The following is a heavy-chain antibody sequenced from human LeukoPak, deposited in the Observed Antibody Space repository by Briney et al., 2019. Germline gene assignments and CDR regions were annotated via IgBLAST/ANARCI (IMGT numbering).Heavy chain of an antibody. D-gene: IGHD4-23*01. CDR2: ISANNGNT. CDR3: ARVMTTVVTPDAFDI. Sequence: ASVKVSCKASGYTFTSYGISWVRQAPGQGLEWMGWISANNGNTNYAQKLQGRVTMTTDTSTSTAYMELRSLRSDDTAVYYCARVMTTVVTPDAFDIWGQGTMVTVSS. J-gene: IGHJ3*02. CDR1: GYTFTSYG. V-gene: IGHV1-18*01.